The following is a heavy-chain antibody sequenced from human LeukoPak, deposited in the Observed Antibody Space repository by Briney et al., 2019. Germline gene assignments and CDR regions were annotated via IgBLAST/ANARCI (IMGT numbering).Heavy chain of an antibody. CDR3: AREQGMVRGSWFDP. Sequence: GGSLRLSCAASGFTFSSLSMNWVRQAPGKGLEWVSSISSSSSYIYYADSVKGRFTISRDNAKNSLYLQMNSLRAEDTALHYCAREQGMVRGSWFDPWGQGTLVTVSS. V-gene: IGHV3-21*04. CDR1: GFTFSSLS. D-gene: IGHD3-10*01. J-gene: IGHJ5*02. CDR2: ISSSSSYI.